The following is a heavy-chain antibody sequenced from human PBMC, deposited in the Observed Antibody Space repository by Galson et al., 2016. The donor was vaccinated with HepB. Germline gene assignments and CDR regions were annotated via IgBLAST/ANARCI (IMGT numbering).Heavy chain of an antibody. D-gene: IGHD4-17*01. CDR2: LVPPLKLT. V-gene: IGHV1-69*02. CDR3: VIDYGHYSGRY. J-gene: IGHJ4*02. CDR1: GYTFINYY. Sequence: SVKVSCKASGYTFINYYMHWVRQAPGQGLEWMGRLVPPLKLTNYAQKFQGRVTITADKSTTAAFMDLNSLRSQDTAVYYCVIDYGHYSGRYWGQGTLVTVSS.